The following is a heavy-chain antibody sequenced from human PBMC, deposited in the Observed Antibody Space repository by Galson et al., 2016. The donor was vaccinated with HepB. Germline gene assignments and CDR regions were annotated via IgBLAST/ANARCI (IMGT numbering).Heavy chain of an antibody. CDR3: ARDWIPWYQISKGGLDY. CDR1: GFTFSSYD. D-gene: IGHD2-2*01. V-gene: IGHV3-13*05. J-gene: IGHJ4*02. CDR2: IGTTGDP. Sequence: SLRLSCAASGFTFSSYDMHWVRQATGKGLEWVSAIGTTGDPYCPGSVKGRFTISRDNSKNTLYLQMNSLRAEDTAVYFCARDWIPWYQISKGGLDYWGQGTLVTVSS.